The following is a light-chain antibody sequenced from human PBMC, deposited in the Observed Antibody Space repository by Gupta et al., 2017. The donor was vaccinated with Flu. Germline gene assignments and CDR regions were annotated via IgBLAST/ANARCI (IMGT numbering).Light chain of an antibody. CDR3: AAWDDSRSAWV. Sequence: HSVLTQPPSASGTPAQRVTISCSGSSSNIGGDDIYWYQQFPGTAPRLLIYRINQRPSWVPGRFSGSRPGTSASLAISGLRSEDEADYYCAAWDDSRSAWVFGGGTKLTVL. J-gene: IGLJ3*02. V-gene: IGLV1-47*01. CDR2: RIN. CDR1: SSNIGGDD.